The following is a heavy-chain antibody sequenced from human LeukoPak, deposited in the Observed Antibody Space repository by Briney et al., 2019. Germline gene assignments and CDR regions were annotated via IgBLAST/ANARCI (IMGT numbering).Heavy chain of an antibody. CDR2: ISGSGSTI. D-gene: IGHD6-13*01. Sequence: GGSLRLSCAASGFTFSSYSMNWVRQAPGKGLEWVSYISGSGSTIYYADSVKGRFTISRDNAKNSLYLQMNSLRAEDTAVYYCARDHRGSSWEFFDYWGQGTLVTVSS. CDR3: ARDHRGSSWEFFDY. CDR1: GFTFSSYS. V-gene: IGHV3-48*04. J-gene: IGHJ4*02.